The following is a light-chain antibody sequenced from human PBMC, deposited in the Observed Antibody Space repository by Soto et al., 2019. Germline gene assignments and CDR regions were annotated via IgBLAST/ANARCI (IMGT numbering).Light chain of an antibody. CDR3: HHYGSSPRT. Sequence: EIVLTQSPGTLSLSPGDRATLSCRASQSVSSNYLAWYQQKPGQAPRLLIYGASMRATGIPDRFSASGSGTDFTLTIRRLEPEDFAMYCCHHYGSSPRTFGQGTKVEIK. CDR2: GAS. CDR1: QSVSSNY. V-gene: IGKV3-20*01. J-gene: IGKJ1*01.